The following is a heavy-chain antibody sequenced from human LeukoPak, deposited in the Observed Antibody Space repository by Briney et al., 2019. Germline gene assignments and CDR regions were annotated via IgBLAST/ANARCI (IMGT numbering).Heavy chain of an antibody. J-gene: IGHJ4*02. CDR3: IARYSYGEIFDY. CDR1: GFTFSSYG. Sequence: PGGSLRLSCSASGFTFSSYGMHWVRQAPGKGLEWVAVISYDESNKYYGDSVKGRFTISRDNSKNTLYLQMNSLRAEDTAVYYCIARYSYGEIFDYWGQGTLVTVSS. V-gene: IGHV3-30*03. D-gene: IGHD5-18*01. CDR2: ISYDESNK.